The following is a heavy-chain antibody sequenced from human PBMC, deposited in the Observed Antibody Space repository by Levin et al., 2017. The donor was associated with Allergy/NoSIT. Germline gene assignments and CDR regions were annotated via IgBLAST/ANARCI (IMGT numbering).Heavy chain of an antibody. D-gene: IGHD5-12*01. CDR3: ARPVATRTSFGDYFDY. CDR1: GGSFSGYY. V-gene: IGHV4-34*01. Sequence: SETLSLTCAVYGGSFSGYYWSWIRQPPGKGLEWIGEINHSGSTNYNPSLKSRVTISVDTSKNQFSLKLSSVTAADTAVYYCARPVATRTSFGDYFDYWGQGTLVTVSS. CDR2: INHSGST. J-gene: IGHJ4*02.